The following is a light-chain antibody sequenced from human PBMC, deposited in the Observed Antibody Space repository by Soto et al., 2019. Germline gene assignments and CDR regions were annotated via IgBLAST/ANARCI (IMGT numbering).Light chain of an antibody. CDR2: DVS. CDR1: TIGAHSF. J-gene: IGLJ1*01. V-gene: IGLV2-11*01. CDR3: CSYTGNKVVV. Sequence: ALTQPRSLSGSPGQSVTISCTGPTIGAHSFVSWYQDRPDKVLKLLIYDVSQRPSGIPDRFSGSRSANTASLTISGLQADDAAAYYCCSYTGNKVVVFGTGTKVTVL.